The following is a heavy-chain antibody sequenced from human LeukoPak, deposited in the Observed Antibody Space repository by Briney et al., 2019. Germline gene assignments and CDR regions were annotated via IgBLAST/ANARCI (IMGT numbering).Heavy chain of an antibody. CDR3: AKSDYDVWSALDY. CDR2: VSGSGGST. Sequence: GGSLRLSCAASGFTFSSYAMSWVRQAPGKGLEWVSAVSGSGGSTYYADSVKGRFTISRDNSKNTLYLQMNSLRAEDTAVYYCAKSDYDVWSALDYWGQGTLVTVSS. J-gene: IGHJ4*02. D-gene: IGHD3-3*01. V-gene: IGHV3-23*01. CDR1: GFTFSSYA.